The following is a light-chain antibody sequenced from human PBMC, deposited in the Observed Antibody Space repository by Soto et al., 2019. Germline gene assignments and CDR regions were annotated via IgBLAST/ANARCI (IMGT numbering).Light chain of an antibody. J-gene: IGKJ1*01. CDR2: GAS. CDR3: QQYGSSPPRT. Sequence: EVVFTQSPATLSVSPGDRAPLSCRASQYIGSAVAWYHQRSGQAPRLLIYGASTRATGIPARFSGSGSGADFTLSISRLEPEDFAVYYCQQYGSSPPRTFGQGTKVDIK. CDR1: QYIGSA. V-gene: IGKV3-20*01.